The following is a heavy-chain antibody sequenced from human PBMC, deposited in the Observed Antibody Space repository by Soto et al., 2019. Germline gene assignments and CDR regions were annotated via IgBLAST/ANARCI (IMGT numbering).Heavy chain of an antibody. CDR3: AKGTNYYGSGRSWFDP. Sequence: EVQLVESGGGLVQPGRSLRLSCVASGFTFDDYAMHWVRQAPGKGLEWVSGISWNSGSIGYADSVKGRFTISRDNAKNSLYLQMNSLRAEDTALYYCAKGTNYYGSGRSWFDPWGQGTLVTVSS. CDR2: ISWNSGSI. V-gene: IGHV3-9*01. CDR1: GFTFDDYA. D-gene: IGHD3-10*01. J-gene: IGHJ5*02.